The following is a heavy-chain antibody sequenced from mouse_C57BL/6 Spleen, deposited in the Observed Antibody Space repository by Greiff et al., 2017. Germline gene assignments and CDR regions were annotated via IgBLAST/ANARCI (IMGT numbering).Heavy chain of an antibody. D-gene: IGHD1-1*01. V-gene: IGHV5-12*01. CDR1: GFTFSDYY. CDR3: ARRIYYYGSSPMDY. Sequence: EVKLVESGGGLVQPGGSLKLSCAASGFTFSDYYMYWVRQTPEKRLEWVAYISNGGGSTYYPDTVKGRFTISRDNAKNTLYLQMSRLKSEDTAMYYCARRIYYYGSSPMDYWGQGTSVTVSS. CDR2: ISNGGGST. J-gene: IGHJ4*01.